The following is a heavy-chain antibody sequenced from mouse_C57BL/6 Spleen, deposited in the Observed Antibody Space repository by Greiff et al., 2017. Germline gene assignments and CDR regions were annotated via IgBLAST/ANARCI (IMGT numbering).Heavy chain of an antibody. V-gene: IGHV5-6*01. D-gene: IGHD2-3*01. J-gene: IGHJ1*03. Sequence: EVKLLESGGDLVKPGGSLKLSCAASGFTFSSYCMSWVRQTPDKRLEWVATISSGGSYTDYPDSVKGRFTISRDNAKNTLYLQMSSLKSEDTAMYYCARHDGYWYFDVWGTGTTVTVSS. CDR2: ISSGGSYT. CDR1: GFTFSSYC. CDR3: ARHDGYWYFDV.